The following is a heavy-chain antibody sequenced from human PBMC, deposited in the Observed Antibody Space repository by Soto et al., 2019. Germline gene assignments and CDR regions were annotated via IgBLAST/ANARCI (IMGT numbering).Heavy chain of an antibody. CDR3: ARLGGTTDMDV. J-gene: IGHJ6*02. CDR2: INHSGST. CDR1: GGSFSGYY. Sequence: PSETLSLTCAVYGGSFSGYYWSWIRQPPGKGLEWIGEINHSGSTNYNPSLKSRVTISVDTSKNQFSLKLSSVTAADTAVYYCARLGGTTDMDVRGQGTTVTVSS. V-gene: IGHV4-34*01. D-gene: IGHD1-7*01.